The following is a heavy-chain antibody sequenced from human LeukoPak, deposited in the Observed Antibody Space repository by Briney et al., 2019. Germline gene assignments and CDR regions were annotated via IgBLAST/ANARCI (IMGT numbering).Heavy chain of an antibody. CDR3: ARGAIMVRGVIPPYNWFDP. J-gene: IGHJ5*02. CDR1: GFTFSSYA. CDR2: ISGSGGST. Sequence: GGSLRLSCAASGFTFSSYAMSWVRQAPGKGLEWVSAISGSGGSTYYADSVKGRFTISRDNSKNTLYLQMNSLRAEDTAVYYCARGAIMVRGVIPPYNWFDPWGQGTLVTVSS. V-gene: IGHV3-23*01. D-gene: IGHD3-10*01.